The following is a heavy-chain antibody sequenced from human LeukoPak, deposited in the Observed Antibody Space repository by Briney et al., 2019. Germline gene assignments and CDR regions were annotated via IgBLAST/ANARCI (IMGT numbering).Heavy chain of an antibody. CDR2: IYPGDSDA. J-gene: IGHJ4*02. V-gene: IGHV5-51*01. CDR1: GYSFTNYW. Sequence: GESLKISCKGSGYSFTNYWIGWVRQMPGKGLKWMGIIYPGDSDARYSPSFQGQVTISADKSISTTYLQWSSLKASDTAMYYCARRRDLYSGSYYPFDYWGQGTLVTVSS. D-gene: IGHD1-26*01. CDR3: ARRRDLYSGSYYPFDY.